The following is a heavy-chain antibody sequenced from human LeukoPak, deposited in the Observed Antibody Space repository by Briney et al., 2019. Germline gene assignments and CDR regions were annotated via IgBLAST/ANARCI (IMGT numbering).Heavy chain of an antibody. CDR3: ARESVYCSGGSCYSPYYGMDV. J-gene: IGHJ6*02. CDR2: IYTSGST. D-gene: IGHD2-15*01. V-gene: IGHV4-61*02. CDR1: GGSISSGSYY. Sequence: ETSGTLSLTCTVSGGSISSGSYYWSWIRQPAGKGLEWIGRIYTSGSTNYNPSLKSRVTISVDTSKNQFSLKLSSVTAADTAVYYCARESVYCSGGSCYSPYYGMDVWGQGTTVTVSS.